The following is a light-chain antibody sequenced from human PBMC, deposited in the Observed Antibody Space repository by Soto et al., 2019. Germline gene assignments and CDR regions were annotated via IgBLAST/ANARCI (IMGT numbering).Light chain of an antibody. CDR2: EVS. Sequence: QSALTQPASVSGSPGQSITISCTGTSSDIGGYNFVSWYQQHPGKAPKLIIYEVSNRPSGVSNRFSGSKSGNTASLTISGLQAEDDADYYCSSYASGSILVFGGGTQLTVL. J-gene: IGLJ2*01. V-gene: IGLV2-14*01. CDR1: SSDIGGYNF. CDR3: SSYASGSILV.